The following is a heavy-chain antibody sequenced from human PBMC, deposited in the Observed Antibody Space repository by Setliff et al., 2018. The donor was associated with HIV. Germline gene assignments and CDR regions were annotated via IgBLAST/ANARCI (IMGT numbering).Heavy chain of an antibody. CDR2: IYYSGST. CDR1: GGSISSYY. CDR3: ARASYPTYYFDY. J-gene: IGHJ4*02. V-gene: IGHV4-59*08. Sequence: SETLSLTCTVSGGSISSYYWSWIRQPPGKGLEWIGYIYYSGSTNYNPSLKSRVTISVDTSKSQFSLKLNSVTAADTAVYYCARASYPTYYFDYWGQGTLVTVSS. D-gene: IGHD2-21*01.